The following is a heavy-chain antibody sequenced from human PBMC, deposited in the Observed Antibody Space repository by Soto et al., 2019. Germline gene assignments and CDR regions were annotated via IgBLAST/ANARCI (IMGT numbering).Heavy chain of an antibody. CDR2: IYHSGST. V-gene: IGHV4-4*02. CDR1: GGSISSSNW. J-gene: IGHJ5*02. CDR3: ARRKWFGEATEDNSFGP. D-gene: IGHD3-10*01. Sequence: PSETLSLTCAVSGGSISSSNWWSWVRQPPGKGLEWIGGIYHSGSTNYNPSLKSRVTISVDKSKNQFSLKLSSVTAADTAVYYCARRKWFGEATEDNSFGPWGQGTLVTLSS.